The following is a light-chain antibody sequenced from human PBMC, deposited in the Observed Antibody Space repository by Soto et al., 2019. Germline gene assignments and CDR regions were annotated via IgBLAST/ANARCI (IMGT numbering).Light chain of an antibody. CDR2: NGS. V-gene: IGKV3-20*01. CDR1: QTVSSIY. CDR3: QQYHNSVWT. Sequence: EIVLTQSPGTLSLSPGERATLSCRASQTVSSIYLAWYQQKPGQAPRLLIYNGSYRATGIPDRFTGSGSGTAFTLTISRLEPEDFAVYYCQQYHNSVWTFGQGTKVEIK. J-gene: IGKJ1*01.